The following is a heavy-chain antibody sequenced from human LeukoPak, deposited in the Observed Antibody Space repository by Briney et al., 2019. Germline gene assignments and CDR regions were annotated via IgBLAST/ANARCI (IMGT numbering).Heavy chain of an antibody. CDR3: ARDQEGFDY. CDR2: IYPRDGST. Sequence: ASVTVPCKASGYTFTSNYIHWVRQAPGQGRKWMGMIYPRDGSTSYAQKFQGRVTVTRDTSTSTVHMELSGLRSEDTAVYYCARDQEGFDYWGQGTQVTVSS. J-gene: IGHJ4*02. V-gene: IGHV1-46*01. CDR1: GYTFTSNY.